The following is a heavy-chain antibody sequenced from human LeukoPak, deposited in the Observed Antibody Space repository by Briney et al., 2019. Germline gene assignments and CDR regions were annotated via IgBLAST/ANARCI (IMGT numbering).Heavy chain of an antibody. CDR3: ARAAGLYYYYYIDV. D-gene: IGHD1-14*01. CDR2: IYTSGST. V-gene: IGHV4-4*07. Sequence: SETLSLTCTVSGGSISSYYWSWIRQPAGKGLEWIGRIYTSGSTNYNPALKSRVTISVDTSKNQFSLKVSSVTAADTAVYYCARAAGLYYYYYIDVWGKGTTVTISS. J-gene: IGHJ6*03. CDR1: GGSISSYY.